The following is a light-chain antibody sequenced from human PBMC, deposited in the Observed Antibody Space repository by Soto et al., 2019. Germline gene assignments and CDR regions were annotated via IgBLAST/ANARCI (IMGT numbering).Light chain of an antibody. CDR3: QQSYGTPIT. Sequence: DIQVTQSPFSLSSAVGDRVTITCLASQSISRYLNWYQQKPGKAPNLLIYVASSLQSEVPSRFSGSGSGTEFTLTITSLQPEHFATYDRQQSYGTPITFGQGTRLEIK. CDR2: VAS. J-gene: IGKJ5*01. CDR1: QSISRY. V-gene: IGKV1-39*01.